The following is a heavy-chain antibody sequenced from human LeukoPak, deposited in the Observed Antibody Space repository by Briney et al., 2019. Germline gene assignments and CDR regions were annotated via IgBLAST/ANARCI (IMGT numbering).Heavy chain of an antibody. CDR1: GCTFSSYA. D-gene: IGHD3-10*01. CDR2: IILIFGAA. Sequence: ASVKVSCKASGCTFSSYAIRWVRQAPGQGLDWMGGIILIFGAANYAQKFQGRVTITADKSTSTAYMELSSLRSEDTAVYYCARDRRNYYGSGSDYNLDYWGQGTLVTVSS. J-gene: IGHJ4*02. CDR3: ARDRRNYYGSGSDYNLDY. V-gene: IGHV1-69*06.